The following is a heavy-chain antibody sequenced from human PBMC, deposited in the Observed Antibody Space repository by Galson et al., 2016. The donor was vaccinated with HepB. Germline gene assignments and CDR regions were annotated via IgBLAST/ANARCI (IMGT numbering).Heavy chain of an antibody. CDR3: VREPRPGAYYYDY. Sequence: SLRLSCAASGFSFSSYWMTWVRQAPGKGLEWVANIKGDGSQRYHVDSVKGRFSISRDNAKDTLYLQMDALRADDTAMYYCVREPRPGAYYYDYWGQGTQVTVSS. J-gene: IGHJ4*02. CDR1: GFSFSSYW. V-gene: IGHV3-7*01. D-gene: IGHD2-2*01. CDR2: IKGDGSQR.